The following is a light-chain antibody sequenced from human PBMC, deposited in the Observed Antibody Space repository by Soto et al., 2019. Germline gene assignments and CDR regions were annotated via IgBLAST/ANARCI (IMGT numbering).Light chain of an antibody. J-gene: IGKJ2*01. CDR1: QTIEYY. CDR3: QQSYGTPQT. V-gene: IGKV1-39*01. CDR2: AAS. Sequence: DIQLTQSPSSLSASIGDRATITCRASQTIEYYIKRNQQKPVEGRQLLISAASHIRSGVPSRFSGSGSGTDFALTLSSRQAEDVAVDVCQQSYGTPQTFGQGTRLAI.